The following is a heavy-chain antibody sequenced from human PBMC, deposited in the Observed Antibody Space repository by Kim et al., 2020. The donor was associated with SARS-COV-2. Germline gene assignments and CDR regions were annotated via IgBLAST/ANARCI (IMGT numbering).Heavy chain of an antibody. CDR2: IYYSGNT. V-gene: IGHV4-39*01. CDR1: GGSISISNFY. Sequence: ETLSLTCTVSGGSISISNFYWSWLRQPPGKELEWIATIYYSGNTYYNPSLKSRVTISVDTSKNQFSLKLSSVTAADTAIYSCVRYTGNFGYYFDHWGQ. D-gene: IGHD1-7*01. J-gene: IGHJ4*02. CDR3: VRYTGNFGYYFDH.